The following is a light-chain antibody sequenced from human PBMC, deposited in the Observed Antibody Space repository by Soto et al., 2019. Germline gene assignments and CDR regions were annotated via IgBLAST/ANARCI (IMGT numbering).Light chain of an antibody. J-gene: IGKJ1*01. CDR1: QNVNNR. Sequence: EIVMTQSPAMLSVSPGERATLSCMASQNVNNRLAWYRQKAGQPPRLLIYGASTRATGIPGRFSGSGSGTEFTLTISSLQSEDFAVYYCQHFNSWPLLFGQGTKVEMK. CDR2: GAS. CDR3: QHFNSWPLL. V-gene: IGKV3-15*01.